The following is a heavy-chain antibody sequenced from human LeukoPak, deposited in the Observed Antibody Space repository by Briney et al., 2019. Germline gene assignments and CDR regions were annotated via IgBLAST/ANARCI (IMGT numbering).Heavy chain of an antibody. Sequence: VASVKVSCKASGYTFTGYYMHWVRQAPGQGREWMGWISPNSGGTNYAQKFQGRVTMTRDTSISTAYMELSRLRSDDTAVYYCARAPANYDYVWGSYREYYFDYWGQGTLVTVSS. CDR1: GYTFTGYY. CDR2: ISPNSGGT. J-gene: IGHJ4*02. D-gene: IGHD3-16*02. CDR3: ARAPANYDYVWGSYREYYFDY. V-gene: IGHV1-2*02.